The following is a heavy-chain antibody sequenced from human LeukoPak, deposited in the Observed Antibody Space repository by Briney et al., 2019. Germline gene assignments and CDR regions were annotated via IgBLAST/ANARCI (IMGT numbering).Heavy chain of an antibody. Sequence: GRSLRLSCAASGFTFSSYAMHWVRQAPGKGLEWVAVISYDGSNKYYADSVKGRFTISRDNSKNTLYLQMNSLRAEGTAVYYCATPAFDIWGQGTMVTVSS. CDR3: ATPAFDI. CDR1: GFTFSSYA. V-gene: IGHV3-30*04. CDR2: ISYDGSNK. J-gene: IGHJ3*02.